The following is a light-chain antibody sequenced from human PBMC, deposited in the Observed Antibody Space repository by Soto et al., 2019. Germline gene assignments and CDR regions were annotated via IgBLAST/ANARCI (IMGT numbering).Light chain of an antibody. V-gene: IGKV3-20*01. J-gene: IGKJ2*01. Sequence: DIVLTQSPGTLSLSPGDRGTLSCRASQSVNSNYLAWYQQKPGQAPRLLIYGASSSAPGIPDRFSGSGSGPDFTLTISRLEPEDYAVYYCHQYGTSPKTFGQGTRLDIK. CDR3: HQYGTSPKT. CDR2: GAS. CDR1: QSVNSNY.